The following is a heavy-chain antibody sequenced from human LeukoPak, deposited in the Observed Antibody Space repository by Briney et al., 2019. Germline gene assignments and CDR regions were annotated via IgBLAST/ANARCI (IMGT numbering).Heavy chain of an antibody. J-gene: IGHJ4*02. CDR1: GFTFSGSA. D-gene: IGHD6-19*01. V-gene: IGHV3-73*01. CDR2: IRSKANSYAT. CDR3: TRFIAVAGTDRDY. Sequence: GGSLRLSCAASGFTFSGSAMHWVRQASGKGLEWVGRIRSKANSYATAYAASVKGRFTISRDDSKNTAYLQMNSLKTEDTAVYYCTRFIAVAGTDRDYWGQGTLVTVSS.